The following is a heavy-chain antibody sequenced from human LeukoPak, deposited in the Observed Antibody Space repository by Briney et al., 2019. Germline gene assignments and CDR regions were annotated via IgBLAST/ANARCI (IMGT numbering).Heavy chain of an antibody. V-gene: IGHV3-21*01. CDR3: ARDKGETAGWFDP. CDR2: ISSSSSYI. CDR1: GFTFSSYS. Sequence: GGSLRLSCVASGFTFSSYSMNWVRQAPGKGLEWVSSISSSSSYIYYADSVKGRFTISRDNAKNSLYLQMNSLRAEDTAVYYCARDKGETAGWFDPWGQGTLVTVSS. D-gene: IGHD3-10*01. J-gene: IGHJ5*02.